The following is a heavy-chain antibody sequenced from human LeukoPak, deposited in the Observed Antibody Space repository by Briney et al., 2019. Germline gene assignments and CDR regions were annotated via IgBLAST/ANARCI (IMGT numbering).Heavy chain of an antibody. CDR1: GGSISSSSYY. CDR3: ASLWGPDY. D-gene: IGHD3-10*01. Sequence: SETLSLTCTVSGGSISSSSYYWGWIRQPPGKGLEWIGSIYYSGGTYYNPSLKSRVTISVDTSKNQFSLKLSSVTAADTAVYYCASLWGPDYWGQGTLVTVSS. J-gene: IGHJ4*02. V-gene: IGHV4-39*01. CDR2: IYYSGGT.